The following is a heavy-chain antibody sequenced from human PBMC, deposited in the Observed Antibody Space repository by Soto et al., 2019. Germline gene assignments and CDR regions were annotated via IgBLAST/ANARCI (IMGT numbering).Heavy chain of an antibody. CDR2: VYHTGDT. Sequence: SETLSLTCGVPGGTVASSHWWSWVRQSPSRGLEWIGNVYHTGDTNFNPSLQSRVTFSVDKSNNQFSLRLTSLTAADTAVYFCAREIVTAGGNNYFDPWGPGTLVTVSS. D-gene: IGHD2-21*02. V-gene: IGHV4-4*02. CDR1: GGTVASSHW. CDR3: AREIVTAGGNNYFDP. J-gene: IGHJ5*02.